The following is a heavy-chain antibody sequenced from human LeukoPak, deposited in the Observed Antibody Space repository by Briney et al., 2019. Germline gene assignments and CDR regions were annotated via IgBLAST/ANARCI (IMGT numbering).Heavy chain of an antibody. D-gene: IGHD3-22*01. CDR3: ARDFDDYDSSGYDAFDI. Sequence: ASVKVSCKASGYTFTNYYIHWMRQAPGQGLEWVGIINLNAVTTNYAQKFQGRVTITADESTSTAYMELSSLRSEDTAVYYCARDFDDYDSSGYDAFDIWGQGTMVTVSS. CDR1: GYTFTNYY. J-gene: IGHJ3*02. CDR2: INLNAVTT. V-gene: IGHV1-46*01.